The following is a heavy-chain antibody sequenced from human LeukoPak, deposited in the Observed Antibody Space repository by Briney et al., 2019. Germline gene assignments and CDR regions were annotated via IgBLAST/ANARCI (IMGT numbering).Heavy chain of an antibody. J-gene: IGHJ3*02. CDR3: ARRGYAFDI. Sequence: SQTLSLTCAVSGGSISSGGYSWSWIRQPPGKGLEWIGYIYHSGSTYYNPSLKSRVTISVDTSKNQFSLKLSSVTAADTAVYYCARRGYAFDIWGQGTMVTVSS. CDR1: GGSISSGGYS. CDR2: IYHSGST. V-gene: IGHV4-30-2*05.